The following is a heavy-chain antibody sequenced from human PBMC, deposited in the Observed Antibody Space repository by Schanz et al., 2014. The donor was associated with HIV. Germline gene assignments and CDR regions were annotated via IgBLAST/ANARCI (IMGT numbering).Heavy chain of an antibody. J-gene: IGHJ4*02. Sequence: VQLVESGGGVVQPGGSLRLSCAASGFDFGVYGMHWVRQAPGKGLEWVANIKEDGSEKYHADSVKGRFTISRDNAKNSLFLQMESLRAEDTAVYYCAKPEYDSRGNSQSHFDSWGQGTLVTVSS. V-gene: IGHV3-7*01. CDR3: AKPEYDSRGNSQSHFDS. CDR1: GFDFGVYG. D-gene: IGHD3-22*01. CDR2: IKEDGSEK.